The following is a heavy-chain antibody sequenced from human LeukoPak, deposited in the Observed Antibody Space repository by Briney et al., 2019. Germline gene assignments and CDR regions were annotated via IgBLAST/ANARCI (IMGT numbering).Heavy chain of an antibody. CDR2: NSYSRST. J-gene: IGHJ3*02. CDR1: GASLSGYY. CDR3: ARGKFYCSSTSCSSDAFDI. Sequence: PSETLSLTCTVSGASLSGYYWTWIRQPPGKGLEWIGYNSYSRSTNYNPSLKSRVTISVDTSKNQFSLKLSSVTAADTAVYYCARGKFYCSSTSCSSDAFDIWGQGTMVTVSS. V-gene: IGHV4-59*01. D-gene: IGHD2-2*01.